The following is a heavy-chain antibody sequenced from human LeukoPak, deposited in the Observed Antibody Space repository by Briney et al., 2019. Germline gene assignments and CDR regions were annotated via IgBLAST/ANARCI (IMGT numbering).Heavy chain of an antibody. V-gene: IGHV4-59*01. Sequence: SETLSLTCTVSGGSITSYYRSWIRQSPGKGLEWIGFMYYSGTTNYNPSLKSRVTISLGMSKNQFSLKLSSVTAADTAVYYCARLPMAVTPHVDYWGQGSLVTVSS. CDR3: ARLPMAVTPHVDY. D-gene: IGHD2-21*02. J-gene: IGHJ4*02. CDR1: GGSITSYY. CDR2: MYYSGTT.